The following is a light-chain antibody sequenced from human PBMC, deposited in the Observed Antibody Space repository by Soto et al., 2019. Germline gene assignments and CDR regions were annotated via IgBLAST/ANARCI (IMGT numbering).Light chain of an antibody. CDR2: DAS. CDR1: QSVSLS. V-gene: IGKV3-11*01. CDR3: QERTGWPPWT. J-gene: IGKJ1*01. Sequence: IVFTHSPATLALSPGGIATLSFRAIQSVSLSLAWYQQKPGQAPRLLIYDASKRASGFPARFSGSGSGTDFTLTISSLEPEDFAVYYCQERTGWPPWTFGQGTKV.